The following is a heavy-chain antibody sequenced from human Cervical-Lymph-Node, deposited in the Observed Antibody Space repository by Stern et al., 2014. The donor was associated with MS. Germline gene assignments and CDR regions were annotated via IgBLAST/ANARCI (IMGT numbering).Heavy chain of an antibody. Sequence: QVQLVQSGGDVVQPGRSLKLSCAGSGFTFTNFAMHWVRQAPGKGLEWVAAMSHDGSDKYYAGSVNGRFTISRDISTNTVYLQMNSLRIEDTAVYFCAKLRLPPDDYSNYDYWGQGTLVTVSS. V-gene: IGHV3-30*18. J-gene: IGHJ4*02. CDR1: GFTFTNFA. D-gene: IGHD4-11*01. CDR2: MSHDGSDK. CDR3: AKLRLPPDDYSNYDY.